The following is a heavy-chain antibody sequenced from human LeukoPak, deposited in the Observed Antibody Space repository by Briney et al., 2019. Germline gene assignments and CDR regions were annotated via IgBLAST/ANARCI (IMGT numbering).Heavy chain of an antibody. CDR1: GFTFSNYD. J-gene: IGHJ3*02. D-gene: IGHD3-10*01. V-gene: IGHV3-21*01. Sequence: GGSLRLSCAASGFTFSNYDMSWVRQAPGKGLEWVSFIDTSGSYIYYGDSLKGRVTISRDNAKNSLYLQMNGLRAEDTAVYYCARGRSITLLRGVAMSDGFDIWGQGAMVTVSS. CDR3: ARGRSITLLRGVAMSDGFDI. CDR2: IDTSGSYI.